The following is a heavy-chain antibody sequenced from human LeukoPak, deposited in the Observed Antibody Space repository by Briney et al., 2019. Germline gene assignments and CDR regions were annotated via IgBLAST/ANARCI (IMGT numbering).Heavy chain of an antibody. CDR1: GFTFSNAW. CDR2: IKSKTDGGTT. D-gene: IGHD3-22*01. CDR3: TTDVPITMIVVVQNY. Sequence: GGSLRLSCAASGFTFSNAWMSWVRRAPGKGLEWVGRIKSKTDGGTTDYAAPVKGRFTISRDDSKNTLYLQMNSLKTEDTAVYYCTTDVPITMIVVVQNYWGQGTLVTVSS. J-gene: IGHJ4*02. V-gene: IGHV3-15*01.